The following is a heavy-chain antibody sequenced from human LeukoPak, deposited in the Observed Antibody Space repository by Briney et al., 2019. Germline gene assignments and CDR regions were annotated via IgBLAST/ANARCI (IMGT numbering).Heavy chain of an antibody. D-gene: IGHD5-18*01. Sequence: GGSLRLSCAASGFTFSDYYMSWIRQAPGKGLEWVSYISSSGSTIYYADSVKGRFTISRDNAKNSLYLQMNSLRAEDTAVYYCAYTAMVYPPNPDYWGQGTLVTASS. CDR1: GFTFSDYY. CDR3: AYTAMVYPPNPDY. V-gene: IGHV3-11*04. CDR2: ISSSGSTI. J-gene: IGHJ4*02.